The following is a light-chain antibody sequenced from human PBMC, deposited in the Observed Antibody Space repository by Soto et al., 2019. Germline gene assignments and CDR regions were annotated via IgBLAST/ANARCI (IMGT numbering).Light chain of an antibody. V-gene: IGLV2-8*01. CDR2: EVV. J-gene: IGLJ1*01. CDR3: KSYAGSNTYV. CDR1: NSDIGVYDF. Sequence: QSCLTHPRSASGSPGQSCTISCTGTNSDIGVYDFVSWYQHHPGKAPRLIIYEVVQRPSGVPDRFSGSKSGNTASLTVSGLQAADEADYFCKSYAGSNTYVFGSGTKVTVL.